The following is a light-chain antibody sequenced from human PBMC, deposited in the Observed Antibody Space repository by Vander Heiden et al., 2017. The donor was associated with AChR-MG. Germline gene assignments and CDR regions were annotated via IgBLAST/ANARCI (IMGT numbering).Light chain of an antibody. J-gene: IGKJ4*01. Sequence: DIQMTQSPSTLSASVGDRVTITCRASQSISGWLAWYQQKPGKAPNLLIYKASSLESGVSSRFSGSGSGTEFTLTISSLQPDDAATYYCQQYKAYPLTFRGGTKVEIK. CDR2: KAS. V-gene: IGKV1-5*03. CDR3: QQYKAYPLT. CDR1: QSISGW.